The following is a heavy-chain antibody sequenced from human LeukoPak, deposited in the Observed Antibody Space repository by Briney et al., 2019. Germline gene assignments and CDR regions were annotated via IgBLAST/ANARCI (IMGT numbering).Heavy chain of an antibody. V-gene: IGHV3-23*01. CDR3: AKPQLYDYGDYILRDFNY. D-gene: IGHD4-17*01. CDR2: ISASGGST. Sequence: GGSLRLSCAASGFTFSSHTMSWVRQAPGKGLGWVSVISASGGSTYYADSVKGRFTTSRDNSKDTLYLQMNSLRAEDTAVYYCAKPQLYDYGDYILRDFNYWGQGTLVTVSS. J-gene: IGHJ4*02. CDR1: GFTFSSHT.